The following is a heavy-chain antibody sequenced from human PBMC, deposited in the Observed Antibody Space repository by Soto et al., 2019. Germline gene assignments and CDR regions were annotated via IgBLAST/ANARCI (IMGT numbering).Heavy chain of an antibody. Sequence: PGGSLRLSCAASGFTFSNAWMSWVRQAPGKGLEWVGRIKSKTDGGTTDYAAPVKGRFTISRDDSKNTLYLQMNSLKTEDTAVYYCTTDRGDYYFSGSYYNPNWFDPWGQGTLVTVS. CDR2: IKSKTDGGTT. CDR3: TTDRGDYYFSGSYYNPNWFDP. V-gene: IGHV3-15*01. D-gene: IGHD3-10*01. J-gene: IGHJ5*02. CDR1: GFTFSNAW.